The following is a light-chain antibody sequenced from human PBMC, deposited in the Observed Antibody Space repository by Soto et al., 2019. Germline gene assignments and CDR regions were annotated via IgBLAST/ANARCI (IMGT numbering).Light chain of an antibody. J-gene: IGKJ4*01. CDR3: HQCSYSPLT. Sequence: EIVLTQSPGTLSLSPGERATLSCRASQTVTNNYLAWYQQKPGQAPRLLIYNASRRATGIPDRFSGSGSGTDFTLTISRLEPEDSAVYYCHQCSYSPLTFGGGTKVEIK. V-gene: IGKV3-20*01. CDR1: QTVTNNY. CDR2: NAS.